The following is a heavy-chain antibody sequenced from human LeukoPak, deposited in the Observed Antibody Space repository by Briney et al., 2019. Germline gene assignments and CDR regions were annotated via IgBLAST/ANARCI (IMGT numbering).Heavy chain of an antibody. V-gene: IGHV4-30-4*01. CDR3: AKDPYGRNGGIDY. Sequence: PSQTLSLTCTVSGGSISSGDYYWSWIRQPPGKGLEWIGYIYYSGSTYYNPSLKSRVTISVGTSKNQFSLKLSSVTAADTAVYYCAKDPYGRNGGIDYWGQGTLVTVSS. D-gene: IGHD4-17*01. J-gene: IGHJ4*02. CDR1: GGSISSGDYY. CDR2: IYYSGST.